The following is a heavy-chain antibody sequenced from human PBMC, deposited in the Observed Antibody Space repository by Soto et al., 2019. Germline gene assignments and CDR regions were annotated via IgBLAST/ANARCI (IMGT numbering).Heavy chain of an antibody. CDR2: ISGSGGST. Sequence: EVQLLESGGGLVQPGGSLRLSCAASGFTFSSYAMSWVRQAPGKGLEWVSAISGSGGSTYYADSVKGRFTISRDNSNNTLYLQMNSLRAEDTAVYYCAKVRSITMIVVVTPADYWGQGTLVTVSS. CDR1: GFTFSSYA. CDR3: AKVRSITMIVVVTPADY. J-gene: IGHJ4*02. V-gene: IGHV3-23*01. D-gene: IGHD3-22*01.